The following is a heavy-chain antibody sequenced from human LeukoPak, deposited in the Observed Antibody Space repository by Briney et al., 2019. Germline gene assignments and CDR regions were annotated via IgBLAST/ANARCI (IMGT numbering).Heavy chain of an antibody. D-gene: IGHD1-26*01. V-gene: IGHV3-9*01. CDR3: AKDTNGRAYYYDGMDV. CDR2: LSWNSGSI. Sequence: PGGSLRLSWAASGFTFDDYAMHWVRQAPGKGLEWVSGLSWNSGSIGYADSVKGRFTISRDHAKNSLYLQMNSLRAEDTALYYCAKDTNGRAYYYDGMDVWGQGATVTVSS. CDR1: GFTFDDYA. J-gene: IGHJ6*02.